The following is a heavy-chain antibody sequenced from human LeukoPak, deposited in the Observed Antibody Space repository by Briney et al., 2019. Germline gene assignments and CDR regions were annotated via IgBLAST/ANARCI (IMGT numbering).Heavy chain of an antibody. CDR2: IWYDGSNK. Sequence: GGSLRLSCAASGFTFSSYGVHWVRQAPGKGLEWVAVIWYDGSNKYYADSVKGRFTISRDNSKNTLYLQMNSLRAEDTAVYYCAREDPYSSSWSFDYWGQGTLVTVSS. CDR1: GFTFSSYG. V-gene: IGHV3-33*01. D-gene: IGHD6-13*01. CDR3: AREDPYSSSWSFDY. J-gene: IGHJ4*02.